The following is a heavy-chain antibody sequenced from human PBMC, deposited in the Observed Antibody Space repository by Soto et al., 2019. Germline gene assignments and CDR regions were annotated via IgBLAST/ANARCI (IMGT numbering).Heavy chain of an antibody. Sequence: TSETLSLTCTVSGGSISSYYWSWIRQPPGKGLEWIGYIYYSGSTNYNPSLKSRVTISVDTSKNQFSLKLSSVTAADTAVYYCARHGYGDYDYYFDYWGQGTLVTVSS. D-gene: IGHD4-17*01. V-gene: IGHV4-59*08. CDR2: IYYSGST. CDR1: GGSISSYY. CDR3: ARHGYGDYDYYFDY. J-gene: IGHJ4*02.